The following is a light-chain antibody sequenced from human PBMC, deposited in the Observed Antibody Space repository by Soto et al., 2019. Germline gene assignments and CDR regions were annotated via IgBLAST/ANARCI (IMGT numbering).Light chain of an antibody. CDR1: QSVNSNY. CDR3: PQYATSPIT. CDR2: IAS. Sequence: EIVLTQSPGTLSLSPGQRATLSCRASQSVNSNYVAWYQQKPGQAPRLLIFIASIRATGIPDRFSGSGSGADFTLTISRLEPEDFAVYYCPQYATSPITFGQGTRLDIK. V-gene: IGKV3-20*01. J-gene: IGKJ5*01.